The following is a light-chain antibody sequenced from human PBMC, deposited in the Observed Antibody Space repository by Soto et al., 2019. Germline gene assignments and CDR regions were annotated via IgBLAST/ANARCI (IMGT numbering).Light chain of an antibody. CDR3: LQDYKYPWT. CDR2: AAS. J-gene: IGKJ1*01. V-gene: IGKV1-6*01. CDR1: QAIRND. Sequence: AIQMTQSPSSLSASVGDRVTITCRASQAIRNDVAWYQQKAGKAPKLLIAAASILQSGVPSRFSGRGSGTDFTLTISSLRSEDVGTYYCLQDYKYPWTFGQGTKVAIK.